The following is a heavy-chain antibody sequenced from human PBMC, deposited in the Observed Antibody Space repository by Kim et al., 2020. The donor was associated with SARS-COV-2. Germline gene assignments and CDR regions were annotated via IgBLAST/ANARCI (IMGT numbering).Heavy chain of an antibody. D-gene: IGHD5-12*01. CDR3: APTWLQHYYFDY. J-gene: IGHJ4*02. Sequence: SYADPVKGRFTISRDNAKNTLYLQMNSLRAEDTAVYYCAPTWLQHYYFDYWGQGTLVTVSS. V-gene: IGHV3-74*01.